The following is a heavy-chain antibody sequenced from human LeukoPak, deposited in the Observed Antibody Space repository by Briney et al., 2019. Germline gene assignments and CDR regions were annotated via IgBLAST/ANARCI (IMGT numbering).Heavy chain of an antibody. D-gene: IGHD3-22*01. CDR2: INPNSGGT. V-gene: IGHV1-2*02. J-gene: IGHJ4*02. CDR3: ARGEYYDRSAYCFD. Sequence: ASVKVSCKASGYTFTIYGISWVRQAPGQGLEWMGWINPNSGGTNYVQRFQGRVTMTRDTSISTAYMELSSLRSDDTAVYYCARGEYYDRSAYCFDWGQGTLVTVSS. CDR1: GYTFTIYG.